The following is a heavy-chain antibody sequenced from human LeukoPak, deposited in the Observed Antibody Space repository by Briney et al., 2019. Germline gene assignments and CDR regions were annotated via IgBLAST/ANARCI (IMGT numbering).Heavy chain of an antibody. J-gene: IGHJ4*02. V-gene: IGHV4-61*01. CDR1: VGSVSSGSYS. CDR2: IYYTGRT. Sequence: PSETLSLTCTVSVGSVSSGSYSWSWIRQPPGKALECIGYIYYTGRTNYNPSLESRVTISVDTSKHQFSLNLRSVTAADTAVYYCARVWDRNVKDFDYWGQGILVTISS. D-gene: IGHD1-26*01. CDR3: ARVWDRNVKDFDY.